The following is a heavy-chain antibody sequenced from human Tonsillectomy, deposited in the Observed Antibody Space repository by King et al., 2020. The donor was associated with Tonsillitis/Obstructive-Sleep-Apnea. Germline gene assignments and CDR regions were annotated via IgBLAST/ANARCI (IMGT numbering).Heavy chain of an antibody. D-gene: IGHD2-15*01. J-gene: IGHJ4*02. V-gene: IGHV3-21*01. CDR2: ISSSSRYI. CDR1: GFTFSSYS. Sequence: EVQLVESGGGLVKPGGSLRLSCAASGFTFSSYSMNWVRQAPGKGLEWVSSISSSSRYIYYPDSVKGRFTISRDNAKNSLYLQMNSLRAEDTAVYYCARDSRVVAATRNDYWGQGTLVTVSS. CDR3: ARDSRVVAATRNDY.